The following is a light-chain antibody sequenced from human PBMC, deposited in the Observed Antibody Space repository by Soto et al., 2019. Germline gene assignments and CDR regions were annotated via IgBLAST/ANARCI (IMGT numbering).Light chain of an antibody. Sequence: QSALTRPPSASGSPGQSVTISCTGTSSDVGDYNYVSWYQQHPGKAPQLMIYEVSKRPSGVPDRFSGSKSGNTASLTVSGLQAEDEADYYCSSYAGSNNLVFGGGTKLTVL. CDR3: SSYAGSNNLV. CDR1: SSDVGDYNY. J-gene: IGLJ2*01. V-gene: IGLV2-8*01. CDR2: EVS.